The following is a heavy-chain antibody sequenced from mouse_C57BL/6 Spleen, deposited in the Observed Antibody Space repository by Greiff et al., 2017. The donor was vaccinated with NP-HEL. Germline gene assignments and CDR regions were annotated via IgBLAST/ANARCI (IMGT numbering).Heavy chain of an antibody. CDR3: ARRNGSSLFDY. J-gene: IGHJ2*01. D-gene: IGHD1-1*01. V-gene: IGHV1-80*01. Sequence: VKLMESGAELVKPGASVKISCKASGYAFSSYWMNWVKQRPGKGLEWIGQIYPGDGDTNYNGKFKGKATLTADKSSSTAYMQLSSLTSEDSAVYFCARRNGSSLFDYWGQGTTLTVSS. CDR1: GYAFSSYW. CDR2: IYPGDGDT.